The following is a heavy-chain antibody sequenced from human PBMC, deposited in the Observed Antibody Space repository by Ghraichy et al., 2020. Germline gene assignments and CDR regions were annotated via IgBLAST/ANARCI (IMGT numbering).Heavy chain of an antibody. J-gene: IGHJ4*02. CDR2: INHSGST. CDR3: ARGPLRAFDY. V-gene: IGHV4-34*01. Sequence: ETLSLTCAVYGGSFSGYYWSWIRQPPGKGLEWIGEINHSGSTNYNPSLKSRVTISVDTSKNQFSLKLSSVTAADTAVYYCARGPLRAFDYWGQGTLVTVSS. CDR1: GGSFSGYY.